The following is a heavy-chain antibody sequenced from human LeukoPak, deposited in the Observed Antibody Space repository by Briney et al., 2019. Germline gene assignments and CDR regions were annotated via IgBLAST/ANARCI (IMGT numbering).Heavy chain of an antibody. D-gene: IGHD2-15*01. J-gene: IGHJ4*02. CDR3: ARDRIGKYSIDY. CDR2: ISDNGRRT. V-gene: IGHV3-33*08. Sequence: GGSLRLSCAASGFTFSNFGLNWVRQAPGKGLEWEAFISDNGRRTYYLESVKGLFTISRGDSKNTLYLQMNSLRVEDTAVYYCARDRIGKYSIDYWGQGTLVTVSS. CDR1: GFTFSNFG.